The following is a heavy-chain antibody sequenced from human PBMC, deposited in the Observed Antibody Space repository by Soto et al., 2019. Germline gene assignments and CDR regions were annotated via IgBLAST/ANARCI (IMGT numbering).Heavy chain of an antibody. Sequence: EVQLVESGGGLVQPGGSLRLSCAASGITVSSNYMSWVRQAPGKGLEWVSVIYSGGTTYYTGSVKGRFTISRDNSKNTLYLQMNRPRAEDTAVYYCARGGGIVATIRRGFDFWGQGTLVTVSS. CDR3: ARGGGIVATIRRGFDF. CDR1: GITVSSNY. J-gene: IGHJ4*02. V-gene: IGHV3-66*01. CDR2: IYSGGTT. D-gene: IGHD5-12*01.